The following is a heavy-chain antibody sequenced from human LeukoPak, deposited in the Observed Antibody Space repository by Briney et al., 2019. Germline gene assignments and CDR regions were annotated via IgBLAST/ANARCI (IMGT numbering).Heavy chain of an antibody. CDR2: IYSGGST. CDR3: ARDQNCGGDCYGFDY. Sequence: PGGSLRLSXAASGFTVSSNYMSWVRQAPGKGLEWVSVIYSGGSTYYADSVKGRFTISRDNSKNTLYLQMNGLRAEDTAVYYCARDQNCGGDCYGFDYWGQGTLVTVSS. D-gene: IGHD2-21*01. V-gene: IGHV3-66*02. CDR1: GFTVSSNY. J-gene: IGHJ4*02.